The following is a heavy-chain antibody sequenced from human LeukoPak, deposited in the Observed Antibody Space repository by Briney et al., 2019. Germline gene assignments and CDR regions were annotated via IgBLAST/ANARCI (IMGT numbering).Heavy chain of an antibody. J-gene: IGHJ4*02. Sequence: SQTLSLTCTVSGGSISSGSYYWSWIRQPPGKGLEWIGEINHSGSTNYNPSLKSRVTISVDTSKNQFSLKLSSVTAADTAVYYCARRWGVGYKIYRGIDYWGQGTLVTVSS. V-gene: IGHV4-39*07. CDR3: ARRWGVGYKIYRGIDY. CDR2: INHSGST. D-gene: IGHD3-10*01. CDR1: GGSISSGSYY.